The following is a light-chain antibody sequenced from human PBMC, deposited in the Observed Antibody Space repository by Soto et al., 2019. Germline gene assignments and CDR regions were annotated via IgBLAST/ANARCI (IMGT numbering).Light chain of an antibody. V-gene: IGKV1-5*03. CDR1: QTISSW. J-gene: IGKJ1*01. Sequence: IQMTQSPSPLSASVRKRVTITFPASQTISSWLAWYQQKPGKAPKLLIYKASTLKSGVPSRFSGSGSGTEFTLTISSLQPDDFATYYCQNYNSYSEAFGQGTKGDIK. CDR2: KAS. CDR3: QNYNSYSEA.